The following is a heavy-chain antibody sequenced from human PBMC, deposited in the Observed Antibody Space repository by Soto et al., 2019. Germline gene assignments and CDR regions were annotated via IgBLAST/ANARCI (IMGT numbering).Heavy chain of an antibody. D-gene: IGHD4-4*01. CDR3: ARDGNTVIPLDY. V-gene: IGHV3-48*01. CDR1: GFTFSSYS. CDR2: ISSSTVTM. Sequence: PGGSLRLSCAASGFTFSSYSMNWVRQAPGKGLEWISYISSSTVTMYYADSVKGRFTISRDNSKNTLYLQMNSLRAEDTAVYYCARDGNTVIPLDYWGQGTLVTVSS. J-gene: IGHJ4*02.